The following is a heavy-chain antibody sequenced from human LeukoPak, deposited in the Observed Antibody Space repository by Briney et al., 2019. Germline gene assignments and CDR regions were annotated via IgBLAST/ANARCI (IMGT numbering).Heavy chain of an antibody. CDR1: GFTFSSYA. D-gene: IGHD6-13*01. V-gene: IGHV3-23*01. J-gene: IGHJ5*02. CDR2: ISGSGGST. Sequence: GGSLRLSCAASGFTFSSYAMSWVRQAPGKGLEWVSAISGSGGSTYHADSVKGRFTISRDNAKNSLYLQMNSLRAEDTAVYYCAREGIAAAGFSWKMTKEKKGGETYNWFDPWGQGTVVSVSS. CDR3: AREGIAAAGFSWKMTKEKKGGETYNWFDP.